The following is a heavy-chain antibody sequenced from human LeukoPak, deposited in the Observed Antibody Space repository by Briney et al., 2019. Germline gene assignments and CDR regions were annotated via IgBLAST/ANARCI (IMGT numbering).Heavy chain of an antibody. CDR2: IKQDGSEK. J-gene: IGHJ6*03. CDR1: GFTYSSYW. V-gene: IGHV3-7*01. Sequence: GGSLRLSCAASGFTYSSYWMSWVRQAPGKGLEWVANIKQDGSEKYYVDSVKGRFTISRDNAKNSLYLQMNSLRAEDTAVYYCARVGAGSSSYYYYYMDVWGKGTTVTVSS. CDR3: ARVGAGSSSYYYYYMDV. D-gene: IGHD6-13*01.